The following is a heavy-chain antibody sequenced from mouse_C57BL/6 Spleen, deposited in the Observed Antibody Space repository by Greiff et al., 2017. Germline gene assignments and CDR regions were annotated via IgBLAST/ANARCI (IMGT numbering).Heavy chain of an antibody. CDR1: GFTFTDYY. CDR2: IRNKANGYTT. CDR3: ARVDPYYFDY. J-gene: IGHJ2*01. Sequence: EVMLVESGGGLVQPGGSLSLSCAASGFTFTDYYMSWVRQPPGKALEWLGFIRNKANGYTTEYSASVKGQFTISRDNSQSILYLQMNALRAEDSATYYCARVDPYYFDYWGQGTTLTVSS. V-gene: IGHV7-3*01.